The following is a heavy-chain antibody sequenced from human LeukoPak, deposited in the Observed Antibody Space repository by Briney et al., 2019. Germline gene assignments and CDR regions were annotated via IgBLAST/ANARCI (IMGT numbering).Heavy chain of an antibody. V-gene: IGHV1-2*02. D-gene: IGHD6-13*01. CDR1: GYTFTAYY. CDR3: ARDVSSSFGGNWFDP. J-gene: IGHJ5*02. CDR2: INPNRGDT. Sequence: ASVKVSCKASGYTFTAYYLHWVRQAPGHGLEWMGWINPNRGDTKYAQKFQGRVTMTRDTSISTAYMELSSLRSDDTAVYYCARDVSSSFGGNWFDPWGQGSLVTVSS.